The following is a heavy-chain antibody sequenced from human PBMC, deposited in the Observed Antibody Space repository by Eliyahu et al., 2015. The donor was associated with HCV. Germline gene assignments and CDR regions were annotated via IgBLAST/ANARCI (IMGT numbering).Heavy chain of an antibody. Sequence: QITLKESGPTLVKPTQTLTLTCXFSGFSLSTSGVGVGWIRQPPGKALEWLTLIYWDDHKRYSPSLKSRLTITKXTFKNQVVLTVTNMDPVDTATYYCAHSNRGVALFDYWGQGTLVTVSS. CDR1: GFSLSTSGVG. CDR3: AHSNRGVALFDY. D-gene: IGHD2-15*01. CDR2: IYWDDHK. V-gene: IGHV2-5*02. J-gene: IGHJ4*02.